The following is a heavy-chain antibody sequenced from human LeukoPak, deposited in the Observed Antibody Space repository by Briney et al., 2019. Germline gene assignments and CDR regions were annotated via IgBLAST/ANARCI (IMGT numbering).Heavy chain of an antibody. CDR2: IYTSGST. J-gene: IGHJ6*03. CDR3: ARENIVVVPAAIVKRYYYYYMDV. CDR1: GGSISSYY. Sequence: SETLSLTCTVSGGSISSYYWSRIRQPAGKGLEWIGRIYTSGSTNYNPSLKSRVTMSVDTSKNQFSLKLSSVTAADTAVYYCARENIVVVPAAIVKRYYYYYMDVWGKGTTVTVSS. D-gene: IGHD2-2*01. V-gene: IGHV4-4*07.